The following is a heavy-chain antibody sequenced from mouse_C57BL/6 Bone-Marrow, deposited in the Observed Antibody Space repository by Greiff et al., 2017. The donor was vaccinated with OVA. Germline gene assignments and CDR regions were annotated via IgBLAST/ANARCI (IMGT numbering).Heavy chain of an antibody. CDR1: GFTFSNYW. D-gene: IGHD3-1*01. CDR2: IRLKSDNYAT. V-gene: IGHV6-3*01. J-gene: IGHJ4*01. CDR3: TALLGHYAMDY. Sequence: EVKVEESGGGLVQPGGSMKLSCVASGFTFSNYWMNWVRQSPEKGLEWVAQIRLKSDNYATHYAESVKGRFTISRDDSKSSVYLQMNNLRAEDTGIYYCTALLGHYAMDYWGQGTSVTVSS.